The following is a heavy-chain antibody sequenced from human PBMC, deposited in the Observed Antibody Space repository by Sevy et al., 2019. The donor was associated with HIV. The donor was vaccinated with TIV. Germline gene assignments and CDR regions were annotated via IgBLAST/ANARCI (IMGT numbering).Heavy chain of an antibody. Sequence: GGSLRLSCAASGFTVSSSYMTWVRQPPGKGLEWVSVIYSGGSTYYADSVKGRFTISRDNSKNTLYLQMNSLRAEDTAVYYCARAPRPRVAQYSSPHYGMDVWGQGTTVTVSS. CDR2: IYSGGST. D-gene: IGHD6-13*01. CDR3: ARAPRPRVAQYSSPHYGMDV. J-gene: IGHJ6*02. V-gene: IGHV3-53*01. CDR1: GFTVSSSY.